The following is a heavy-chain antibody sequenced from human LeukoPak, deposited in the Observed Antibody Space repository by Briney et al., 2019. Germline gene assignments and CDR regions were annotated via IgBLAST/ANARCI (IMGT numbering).Heavy chain of an antibody. CDR3: AKEQTYYYDSSGYFDY. CDR2: ISGDGGSP. D-gene: IGHD3-22*01. CDR1: VFTFDDYA. V-gene: IGHV3-43*02. Sequence: GGSLRLSCAASVFTFDDYAMHCVRQAPGKGVEWGSLISGDGGSPYYVDSVKGRFTISRANSKNSLYLQMNSMSTEDTVLYYCAKEQTYYYDSSGYFDYWGQGTLVTVSS. J-gene: IGHJ4*02.